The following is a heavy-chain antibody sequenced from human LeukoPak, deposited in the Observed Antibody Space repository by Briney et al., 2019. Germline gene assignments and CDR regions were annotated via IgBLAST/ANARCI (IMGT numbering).Heavy chain of an antibody. V-gene: IGHV3-21*01. CDR3: AREDSGYDASTYFDY. Sequence: GGSLRLSCAASGFTFSSYSMNWVRQAPGKGLEWVSSISSSSSYIYYADSVKGRFNISRDNAKNSLYLQMNSLRAEDTAVYYCAREDSGYDASTYFDYWGQGTLVTVSS. D-gene: IGHD5-12*01. J-gene: IGHJ4*02. CDR2: ISSSSSYI. CDR1: GFTFSSYS.